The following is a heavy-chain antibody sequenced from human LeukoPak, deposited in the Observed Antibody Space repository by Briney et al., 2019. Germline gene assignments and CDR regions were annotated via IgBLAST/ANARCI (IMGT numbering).Heavy chain of an antibody. D-gene: IGHD2/OR15-2a*01. CDR3: SRGSTHLWLHNGMDV. Sequence: GGSLRLSCTASGFIFGDHAMSWVRQAPGKGLEWVGFIRSKAYGGTTEYAASVKGRFTISRDDSEGIAYLQMNSLRIEDTAVYYCSRGSTHLWLHNGMDVWGQGTTVIVFS. CDR1: GFIFGDHA. J-gene: IGHJ6*02. CDR2: IRSKAYGGTT. V-gene: IGHV3-49*04.